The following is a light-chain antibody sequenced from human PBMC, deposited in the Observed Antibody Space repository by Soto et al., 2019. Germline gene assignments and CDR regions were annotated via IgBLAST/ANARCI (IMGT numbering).Light chain of an antibody. CDR2: GAS. V-gene: IGKV3-15*01. J-gene: IGKJ4*01. CDR1: QSVSSN. Sequence: EIVLTQSPGTLSLSPGERASLSCRASQSVSSNYLAWFQQKPGQAPRLLISGASNRATGIPDRFSGRGSGTEFTLAISRLQSEDFAVYYCQQYNTWPLTFGGGTKVDIK. CDR3: QQYNTWPLT.